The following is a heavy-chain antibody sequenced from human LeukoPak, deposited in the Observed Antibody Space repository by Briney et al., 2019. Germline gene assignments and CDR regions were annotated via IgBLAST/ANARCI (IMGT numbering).Heavy chain of an antibody. D-gene: IGHD2-2*01. Sequence: SETLSLTCTVSGGSISSSSYYWGWIRQPPGKGLEWIGSIYYSGSTYYNPSLKSRVTISVDTSKNQFSLKLSSVTAADTAVYYCARLSVWSCSSTSCYFDYWGQGTLVTVSS. V-gene: IGHV4-39*01. CDR2: IYYSGST. CDR1: GGSISSSSYY. J-gene: IGHJ4*02. CDR3: ARLSVWSCSSTSCYFDY.